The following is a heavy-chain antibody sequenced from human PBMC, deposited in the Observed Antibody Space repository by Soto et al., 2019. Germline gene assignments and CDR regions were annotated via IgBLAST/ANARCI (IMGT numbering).Heavy chain of an antibody. Sequence: QVQLQESGPGLVKPSRTLSLTCTVSGGSISSGGYYGSWIRQHPGKGLEWIGYIYYSGSTYYNPSLKSRVTISVDTSKNQFSLKLSSVTAADTAVYYCAREGGIVGATAADYWGQGTLVTVSS. CDR1: GGSISSGGYY. J-gene: IGHJ4*02. CDR2: IYYSGST. CDR3: AREGGIVGATAADY. V-gene: IGHV4-31*03. D-gene: IGHD1-26*01.